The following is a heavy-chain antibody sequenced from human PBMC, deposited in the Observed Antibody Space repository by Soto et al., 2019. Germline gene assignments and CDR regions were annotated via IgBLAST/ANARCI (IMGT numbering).Heavy chain of an antibody. J-gene: IGHJ6*02. CDR3: ARDRGNMVAIFHHYYGMDV. V-gene: IGHV1-2*02. Sequence: ASVKVSCKASGYTFTGQYMHWVRQAPGQGLEWMGWINTDSGDTKYAQKFQGRVTMTRDTSISTVYMELSRLKSDDTAVYYCARDRGNMVAIFHHYYGMDVWGQGTTVTVSS. CDR2: INTDSGDT. CDR1: GYTFTGQY. D-gene: IGHD3-3*02.